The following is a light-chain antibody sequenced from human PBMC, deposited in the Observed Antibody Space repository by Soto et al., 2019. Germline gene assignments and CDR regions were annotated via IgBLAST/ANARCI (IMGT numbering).Light chain of an antibody. Sequence: QMTLSLSSVSALVGDRVTIPCRASQDIGNFLAWYQQKPGKVPKLLIYAASTLQSGVPSRFSGSGSGTDFTLTISSLQPEDVATYYCQQCYISPPTFGQVSKVDI. J-gene: IGKJ1*01. CDR3: QQCYISPPT. V-gene: IGKV1-27*01. CDR1: QDIGNF. CDR2: AAS.